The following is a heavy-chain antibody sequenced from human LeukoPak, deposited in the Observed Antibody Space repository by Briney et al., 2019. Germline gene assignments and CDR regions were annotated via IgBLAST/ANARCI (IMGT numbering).Heavy chain of an antibody. V-gene: IGHV4-34*01. J-gene: IGHJ4*02. Sequence: PSETLSLTCAAYGGSFSGYYWSWIRQPPGKGLEWIGEINHSGSTNYNPSLKSRVTISVDTSKNQFSLKLSSVTAADTAVYYCARDSYSSGFWGQGTLVTVSS. CDR3: ARDSYSSGF. CDR2: INHSGST. D-gene: IGHD6-19*01. CDR1: GGSFSGYY.